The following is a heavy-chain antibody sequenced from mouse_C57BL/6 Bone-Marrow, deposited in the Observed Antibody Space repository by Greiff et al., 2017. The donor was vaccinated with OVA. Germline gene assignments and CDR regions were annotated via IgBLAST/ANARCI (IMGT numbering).Heavy chain of an antibody. Sequence: QVQLQQPGAELVKPGASVKLSCKASGYTFTSYWMQWVKQRPGQGLEWIGEIDPSDSYTNYNQKFKGKATLTVDTSSSTAYMQLISLTSEDSAVYDCASAVFAYWGQGTLVTVSA. J-gene: IGHJ3*01. CDR1: GYTFTSYW. CDR3: ASAVFAY. V-gene: IGHV1-50*01. CDR2: IDPSDSYT.